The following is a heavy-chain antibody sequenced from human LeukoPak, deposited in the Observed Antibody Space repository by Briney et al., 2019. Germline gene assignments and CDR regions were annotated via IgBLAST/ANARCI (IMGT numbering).Heavy chain of an antibody. CDR1: GFTFSSYA. V-gene: IGHV3-30*18. J-gene: IGHJ4*02. Sequence: AGSLRLSCAASGFTFSSYAMHWVRQAPGKGLEWVAVISYDGSNKYYADSVKGRFAISRDNSKNTLYLQMNSLRAEDTAVYYCAKDPRITTIVGLYYFDYWGQGTLVTVSS. D-gene: IGHD3-22*01. CDR2: ISYDGSNK. CDR3: AKDPRITTIVGLYYFDY.